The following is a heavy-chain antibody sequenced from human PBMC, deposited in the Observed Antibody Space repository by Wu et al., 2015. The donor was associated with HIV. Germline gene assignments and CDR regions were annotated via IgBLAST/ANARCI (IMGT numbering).Heavy chain of an antibody. Sequence: QVQLVQSGAEVKKPGASVKVSCKASGYTFTSYGISWVRQAPGQGLEWMGWISAYNGNTNYAQKLQGRVTMTTDTSTSTAYMELRSLRSDDTAVYYCARSNREDYDYVWGSSDYWGQGTLVTVSS. D-gene: IGHD3-16*01. J-gene: IGHJ4*02. V-gene: IGHV1-18*01. CDR1: GYTFTSYG. CDR3: ARSNREDYDYVWGSSDY. CDR2: ISAYNGNT.